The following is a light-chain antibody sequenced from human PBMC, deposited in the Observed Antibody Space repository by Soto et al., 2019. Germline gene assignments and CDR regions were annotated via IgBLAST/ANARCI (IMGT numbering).Light chain of an antibody. Sequence: LTLPGSVVEADAPSITISSTRNSSDVGTYYLVSWYQQHQGQVPKVINYEGTKRPLRVFGGFSCSKSGNTASLTISSLQAEDEANYYCSSYAGNNIFVFGTGTKVTVL. CDR1: SSDVGTYYL. J-gene: IGLJ1*01. CDR2: EGT. CDR3: SSYAGNNIFV. V-gene: IGLV2-23*01.